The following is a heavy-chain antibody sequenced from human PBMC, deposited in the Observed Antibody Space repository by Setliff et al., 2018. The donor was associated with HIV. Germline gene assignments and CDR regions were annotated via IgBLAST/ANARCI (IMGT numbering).Heavy chain of an antibody. CDR3: ARAPPINFWSGYYTGPQGWFDS. D-gene: IGHD3-3*01. V-gene: IGHV1-46*01. Sequence: WASVKVSCKASGYTFTSYYMHWVRQAPGQGLEWMGIINPSGGSTSYAQKFQGRVTMTRDTSTSTVYMELSSLRSDDTAMYYCARAPPINFWSGYYTGPQGWFDSWGQGSLVTVSS. CDR2: INPSGGST. J-gene: IGHJ5*01. CDR1: GYTFTSYY.